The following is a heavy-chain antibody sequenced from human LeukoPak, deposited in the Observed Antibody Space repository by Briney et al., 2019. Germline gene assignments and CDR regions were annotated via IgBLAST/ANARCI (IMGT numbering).Heavy chain of an antibody. CDR1: GGSISSGSYY. Sequence: SETLSLTCTVSGGSISSGSYYWSWIRQPAGKGLEWIGRIYTSGSTNYNPSLKSRVTISVDTSKNQFSLKLSSVTAADTAVYYCAREWGRSYYYDSSGYYSSGDAFDIWGQGTMVTVSS. J-gene: IGHJ3*02. CDR3: AREWGRSYYYDSSGYYSSGDAFDI. D-gene: IGHD3-22*01. V-gene: IGHV4-61*02. CDR2: IYTSGST.